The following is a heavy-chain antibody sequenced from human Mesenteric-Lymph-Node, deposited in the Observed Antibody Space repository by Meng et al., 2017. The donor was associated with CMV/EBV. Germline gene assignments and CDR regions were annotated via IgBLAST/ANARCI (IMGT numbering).Heavy chain of an antibody. CDR3: ARDIVVVVAATDYYYYGMDV. D-gene: IGHD2-15*01. V-gene: IGHV1-69*05. Sequence: SVKVSCKASGGTFSSYAISWVRQAPGQGLEWMGGIIPIFGTANYAQKFQGRVTITTDESTSTAYMELSSLRSEDTAVYYCARDIVVVVAATDYYYYGMDVWGQGTTVTVSS. CDR1: GGTFSSYA. J-gene: IGHJ6*02. CDR2: IIPIFGTA.